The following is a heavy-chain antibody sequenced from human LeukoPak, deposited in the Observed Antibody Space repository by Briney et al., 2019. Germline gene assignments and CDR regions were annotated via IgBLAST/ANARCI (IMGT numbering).Heavy chain of an antibody. Sequence: ASVKVSCKASGGTFSSYAISWVRQAPGQGLEWMGWMNPNSGNTGYAQKFQGRVTMTRNTSISTAYMELSSLRSEDTAVYYCARGHSGSYKDPVDYWGQGTLVTVSS. V-gene: IGHV1-8*02. CDR1: GGTFSSYA. D-gene: IGHD1-26*01. J-gene: IGHJ4*02. CDR3: ARGHSGSYKDPVDY. CDR2: MNPNSGNT.